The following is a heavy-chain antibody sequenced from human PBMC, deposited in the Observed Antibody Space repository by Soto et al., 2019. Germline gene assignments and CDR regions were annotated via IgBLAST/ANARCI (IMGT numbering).Heavy chain of an antibody. CDR3: ARGGNYYLS. V-gene: IGHV3-7*05. J-gene: IGHJ5*01. CDR2: INFDGSAK. D-gene: IGHD1-26*01. CDR1: GFTFSDFW. Sequence: DVQLVASGGGLVQRGGSLRLSCAASGFTFSDFWMTWVRQTPGKGLEWVANINFDGSAKDYVSSVKGRFTISRDNVRNSLQLQMDSLRAEDAAVYYCARGGNYYLSWGQGTLVTVSS.